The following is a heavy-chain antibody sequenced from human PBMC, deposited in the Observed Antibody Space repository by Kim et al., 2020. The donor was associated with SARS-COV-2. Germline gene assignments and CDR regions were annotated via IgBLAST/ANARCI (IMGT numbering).Heavy chain of an antibody. CDR2: IYYSGST. D-gene: IGHD3-10*01. Sequence: SETLSLTCTVSGGSISSSSYYWGWIRQPPGKGLEWIGSIYYSGSTYYNPSLKSRVTISVDTSKNQFSLKLTSVTAADTAVYYCARVPSMVRGVWGYYYGMDVWGQGTTVTVSS. J-gene: IGHJ6*02. CDR3: ARVPSMVRGVWGYYYGMDV. CDR1: GGSISSSSYY. V-gene: IGHV4-39*07.